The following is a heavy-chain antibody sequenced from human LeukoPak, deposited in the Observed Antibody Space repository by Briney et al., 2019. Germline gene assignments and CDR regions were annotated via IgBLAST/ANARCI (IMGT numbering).Heavy chain of an antibody. D-gene: IGHD3-22*01. CDR2: IRYDGSNK. J-gene: IGHJ4*02. V-gene: IGHV3-30*02. Sequence: GGCLRLSCAASGFIFSSYCMLWVRQAPGRGLQGVTFIRYDGSNKHYADSAQGRFNISRDNSKNTLYLQMNSLRAENTAVYYRAKDTPAYDSSGYYYPYLDYWGQGTLVTVSS. CDR3: AKDTPAYDSSGYYYPYLDY. CDR1: GFIFSSYC.